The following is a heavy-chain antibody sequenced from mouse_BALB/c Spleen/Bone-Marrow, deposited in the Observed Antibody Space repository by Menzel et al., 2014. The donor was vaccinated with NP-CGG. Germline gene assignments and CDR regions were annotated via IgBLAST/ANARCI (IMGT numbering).Heavy chain of an antibody. CDR2: IWGDGST. J-gene: IGHJ1*01. Sequence: QVQLQQSGPGLVAPSQSLSITCTASGFSLTGYGVNWVRQPPGKGLEWLGMIWGDGSTDYNSALKSRLSISKDNSKSQVFLKMNSLQTDDTARYYCARGNYRYDGYFDVWGAGTTVTVSS. CDR3: ARGNYRYDGYFDV. V-gene: IGHV2-6-7*01. CDR1: GFSLTGYG. D-gene: IGHD2-14*01.